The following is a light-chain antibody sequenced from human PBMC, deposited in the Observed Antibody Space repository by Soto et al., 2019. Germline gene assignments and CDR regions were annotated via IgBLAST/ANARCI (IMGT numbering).Light chain of an antibody. CDR1: QDISNY. J-gene: IGKJ3*01. CDR2: DAS. Sequence: DIQMTQSPSSLSASVGDRVTITCQASQDISNYLNWYQQKPGKAPKLLIYDASNLETGVPSRFSGSGTGTEFTFTISSLQPEDIAASYCQQYDNLPFTFGPGTKVDIK. V-gene: IGKV1-33*01. CDR3: QQYDNLPFT.